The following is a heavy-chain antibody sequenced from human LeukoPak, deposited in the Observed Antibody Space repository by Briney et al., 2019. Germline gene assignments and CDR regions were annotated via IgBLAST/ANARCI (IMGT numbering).Heavy chain of an antibody. CDR1: GFTFSTYW. J-gene: IGHJ4*02. Sequence: PGGSLRLSCAASGFTFSTYWMSWVRQAPGKGLEWVANIKQDGGEKYYVDSVKGRFTISRDNAKNSLYLQMNSLRAEDTAVYYCARSGKIYFDWLLDYWGQGTLVTVSS. CDR2: IKQDGGEK. D-gene: IGHD3-9*01. V-gene: IGHV3-7*01. CDR3: ARSGKIYFDWLLDY.